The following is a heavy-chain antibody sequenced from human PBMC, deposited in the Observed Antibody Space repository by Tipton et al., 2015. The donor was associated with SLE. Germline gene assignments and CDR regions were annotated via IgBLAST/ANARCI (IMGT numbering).Heavy chain of an antibody. CDR1: GYSFIGYG. V-gene: IGHV5-51*03. CDR3: ARRLAYSRSGSDF. Sequence: VQLVQSGAEVKKPGDSLKISCQGSGYSFIGYGIAWVRQMPGKGLEWMGTIYPDNSKTNYGPSFQGQITISVDKSITTAYLQWDTLRASDSAMYYCARRLAYSRSGSDFWGQGTLVTVSS. J-gene: IGHJ4*02. D-gene: IGHD6-13*01. CDR2: IYPDNSKT.